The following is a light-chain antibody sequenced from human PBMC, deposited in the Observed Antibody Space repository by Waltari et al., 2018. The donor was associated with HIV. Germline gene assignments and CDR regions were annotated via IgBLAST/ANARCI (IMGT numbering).Light chain of an antibody. CDR1: KLGDKY. J-gene: IGLJ2*01. Sequence: SYELTQPPSVSVSPGQTASITCSGDKLGDKYACWYQQKPGQSPVVVIYQDMKRPSGIPERFSGSNSGNTATLTISGTQAMDEADYYCQAWDSSTVVFGGGTKLTVL. CDR3: QAWDSSTVV. CDR2: QDM. V-gene: IGLV3-1*01.